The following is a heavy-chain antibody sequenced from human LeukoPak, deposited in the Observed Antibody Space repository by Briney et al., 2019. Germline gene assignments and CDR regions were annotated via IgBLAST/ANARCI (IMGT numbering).Heavy chain of an antibody. D-gene: IGHD2-15*01. CDR2: ISGSGGST. Sequence: TGGSLRLSCAASGFTVITNDMTWVRQAPGKGLEWVSGISGSGGSTYYADSVKGRFTISRDNSKNTLDLQMDSLRAEDTAVYYCAKDLQYCSGGSCYLPPTAFDIWGQGTMVTVSS. CDR3: AKDLQYCSGGSCYLPPTAFDI. J-gene: IGHJ3*02. V-gene: IGHV3-23*01. CDR1: GFTVITND.